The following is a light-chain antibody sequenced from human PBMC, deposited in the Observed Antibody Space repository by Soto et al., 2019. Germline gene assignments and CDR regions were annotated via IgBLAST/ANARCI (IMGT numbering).Light chain of an antibody. CDR2: GAS. Sequence: EIVMTQSPATLSVSPGERATLSGRASQSVSSNLAWYQQKPGQAPRLLIYGASTRATGIPARFSGSGSGTEFTLTISSLQSEDFAVYYCQQYNNWPTMYTFGQGTKLEIK. J-gene: IGKJ2*01. V-gene: IGKV3-15*01. CDR1: QSVSSN. CDR3: QQYNNWPTMYT.